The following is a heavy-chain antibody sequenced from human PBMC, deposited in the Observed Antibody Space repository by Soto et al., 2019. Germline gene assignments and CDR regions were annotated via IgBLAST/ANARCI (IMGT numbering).Heavy chain of an antibody. V-gene: IGHV6-1*01. CDR3: AHGEGYCSSTSCQMYYYGMDV. CDR2: TYYRSKWYN. CDR1: ADSVSSNSAA. Sequence: PSQTLSLTCAISADSVSSNSAASDWIRQSPSRGLEWLGRTYYRSKWYNDYAVSVKSRITINPDTSKNQFSLQLNSVTPEDTAVYYCAHGEGYCSSTSCQMYYYGMDV. D-gene: IGHD2-2*01. J-gene: IGHJ6*01.